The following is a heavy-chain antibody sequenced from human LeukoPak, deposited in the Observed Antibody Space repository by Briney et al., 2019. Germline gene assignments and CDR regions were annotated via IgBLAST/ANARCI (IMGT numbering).Heavy chain of an antibody. CDR3: VRASAHSPGFFDY. Sequence: SETLSLTCTVSGGSISSSSYYWGWIRQPPGKGRVWIVSIYYSGRTYHNPSHKRRVPISLDTSKKQSSLKLSSVTAADTALYYIVRASAHSPGFFDYWGGGTLVTVST. V-gene: IGHV4-39*07. CDR2: IYYSGRT. D-gene: IGHD1-14*01. J-gene: IGHJ4*02. CDR1: GGSISSSSYY.